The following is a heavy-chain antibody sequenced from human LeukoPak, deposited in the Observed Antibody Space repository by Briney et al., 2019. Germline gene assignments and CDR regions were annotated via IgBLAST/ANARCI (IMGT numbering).Heavy chain of an antibody. V-gene: IGHV1-69*05. J-gene: IGHJ6*03. CDR1: GGTFSSYA. CDR3: AREIRIAAGSVYSLYEYYYIDV. CDR2: IIPIFGTA. D-gene: IGHD6-6*01. Sequence: SVKVSCKASGGTFSSYAISWVRQAPGQGLEWMGGIIPIFGTANYAQKFQGRVTITTDESTSTAYMELSSLRSEDTAVYYCAREIRIAAGSVYSLYEYYYIDVWGKGTTVTVSS.